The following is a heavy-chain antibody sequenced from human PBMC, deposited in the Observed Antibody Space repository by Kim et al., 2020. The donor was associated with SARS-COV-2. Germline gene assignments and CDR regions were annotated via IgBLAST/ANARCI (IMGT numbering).Heavy chain of an antibody. CDR3: ARMSEVQYYYGSGSYYNGGLDY. D-gene: IGHD3-10*01. V-gene: IGHV4-4*02. Sequence: SETLSLTCAVSGGSISSSNWWSWVRQPPGKGLEWIGEIYHSGSTNYNPSLKSRVTISVDKSKNQFSLKLSSVTAADTAVYYCARMSEVQYYYGSGSYYNGGLDYWGQGTLVTVSS. J-gene: IGHJ4*02. CDR2: IYHSGST. CDR1: GGSISSSNW.